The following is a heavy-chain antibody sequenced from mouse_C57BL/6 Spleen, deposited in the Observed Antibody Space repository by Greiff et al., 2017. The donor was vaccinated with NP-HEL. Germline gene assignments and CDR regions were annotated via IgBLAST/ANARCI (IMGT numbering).Heavy chain of an antibody. CDR2: IDPSDSYT. Sequence: QVQLQQPGAELVRPGTSVKLSCKASGYTFTSYWMHWVKQRPGQGLEWIGVIDPSDSYTNYNQKFKGKATLTVDTSSSTAYMQLSSLTSEDSAVYYCARGGLRDYAMDYWGQGTSVTVSS. J-gene: IGHJ4*01. CDR3: ARGGLRDYAMDY. V-gene: IGHV1-59*01. D-gene: IGHD2-4*01. CDR1: GYTFTSYW.